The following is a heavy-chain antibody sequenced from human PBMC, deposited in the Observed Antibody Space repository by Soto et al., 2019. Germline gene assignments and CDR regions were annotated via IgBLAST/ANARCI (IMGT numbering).Heavy chain of an antibody. CDR2: ISGSGGST. CDR3: ATMVLLDAVDS. CDR1: GFTFSSYA. V-gene: IGHV3-23*01. Sequence: EVQLLESGGGLVQPGGSLRLSCAASGFTFSSYAMSWVRQAPGKGLEWVAAISGSGGSTYYADSVKGRFTISRDNSKNTLDLKMNSLRAEDTAVHHCATMVLLDAVDSGGQVTIVTVSS. D-gene: IGHD2-15*01. J-gene: IGHJ3*02.